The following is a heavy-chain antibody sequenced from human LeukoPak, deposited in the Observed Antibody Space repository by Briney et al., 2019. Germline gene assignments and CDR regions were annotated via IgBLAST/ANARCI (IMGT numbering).Heavy chain of an antibody. CDR1: GFTFSSYW. Sequence: PGGSLRLSCAASGFTFSSYWMSWVRQAPGKGLEWVANIKQDGSEKYYVDSVKGRFTISRDNAKNSLYLQMNSLRAEDTAVYYCAKWGGGSVRGVIPFDYWGQGTLVTVSS. J-gene: IGHJ4*02. V-gene: IGHV3-7*03. CDR3: AKWGGGSVRGVIPFDY. CDR2: IKQDGSEK. D-gene: IGHD3-10*01.